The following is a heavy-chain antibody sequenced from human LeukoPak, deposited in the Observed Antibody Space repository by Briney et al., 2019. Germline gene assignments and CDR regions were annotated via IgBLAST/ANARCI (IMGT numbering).Heavy chain of an antibody. V-gene: IGHV5-51*01. D-gene: IGHD6-19*01. CDR2: IYPGDSDT. CDR3: AGRSSGESYFDY. CDR1: GYSFTSYW. J-gene: IGHJ4*02. Sequence: GESLQISCKGSGYSFTSYWIGRVRQLPGKGLEWMEIIYPGDSDTRYSPSFQGHITISADKSISTAHLQWSSLTASDTAMYYCAGRSSGESYFDYWGQGTLVTVSS.